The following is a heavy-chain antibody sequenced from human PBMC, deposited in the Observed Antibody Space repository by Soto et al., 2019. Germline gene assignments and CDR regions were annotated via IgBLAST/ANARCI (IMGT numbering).Heavy chain of an antibody. CDR1: GGYISGSSYY. D-gene: IGHD1-26*01. J-gene: IGHJ4*02. V-gene: IGHV4-39*02. Sequence: SETLSLTCSVSGGYISGSSYYWGWIRQPPGKGLEWIGSIYESGNTYYNPSPKSRVTISADTSKNHFSLNLTSLTAADTAVYYCERPRGSYLFDKWGQGILVTVSS. CDR2: IYESGNT. CDR3: ERPRGSYLFDK.